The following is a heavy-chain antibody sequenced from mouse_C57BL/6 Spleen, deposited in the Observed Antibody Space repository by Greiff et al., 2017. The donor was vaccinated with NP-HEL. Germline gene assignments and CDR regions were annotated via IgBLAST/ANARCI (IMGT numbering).Heavy chain of an antibody. CDR2: IYPGDGAT. V-gene: IGHV1-80*01. CDR3: AREKDSSGYWFAY. Sequence: VQLQQSGAELVKPGASVKISCKASGYAFSSYWMNWVKQRPGKGLEWIGQIYPGDGATNYNGKFKGKATLTADKSSSTAYMQLSSLTAEDSAVYFCAREKDSSGYWFAYWGQGTLVTVSA. D-gene: IGHD3-2*02. CDR1: GYAFSSYW. J-gene: IGHJ3*01.